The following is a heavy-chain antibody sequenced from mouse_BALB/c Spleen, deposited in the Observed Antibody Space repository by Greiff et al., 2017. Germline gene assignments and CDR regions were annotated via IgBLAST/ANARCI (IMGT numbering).Heavy chain of an antibody. D-gene: IGHD2-3*01. Sequence: DVMLVESGGGLVKPGGSLKLSCAASGFTFSSYAMSWVRQTPEKRLEWVATISSGGSYTYYPDSVKGRFTISRDNAKNTLYLQMSSLRSEDTAMYYCARREDDGYYFAYWGQGTLVTVSA. CDR2: ISSGGSYT. V-gene: IGHV5-9-1*01. CDR3: ARREDDGYYFAY. J-gene: IGHJ3*01. CDR1: GFTFSSYA.